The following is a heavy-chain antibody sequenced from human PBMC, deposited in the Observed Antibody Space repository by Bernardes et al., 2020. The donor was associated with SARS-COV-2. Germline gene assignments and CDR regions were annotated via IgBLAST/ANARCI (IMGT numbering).Heavy chain of an antibody. CDR3: VRSTFGLGNFDM. D-gene: IGHD7-27*01. CDR1: GFIFSDHY. CDR2: SRDRIRSHTT. Sequence: GGSLRLSCAVSGFIFSDHYIDWVRQAPGKRLQWVARSRDRIRSHTTEYAASVKGRFIISRDDSKSSVYLEMNSLKTEDTAVYYCVRSTFGLGNFDMWGQGTVVTVSS. J-gene: IGHJ3*02. V-gene: IGHV3-72*01.